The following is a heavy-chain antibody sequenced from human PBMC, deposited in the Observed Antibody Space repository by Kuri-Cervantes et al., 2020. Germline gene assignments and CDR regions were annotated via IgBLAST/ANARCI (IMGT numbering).Heavy chain of an antibody. V-gene: IGHV3-15*01. Sequence: GESLKISCSAAGIIFDNTWMSWVRQGPGKGLEWVGRIKSKTDGGTADYAAPVKGRFSISRDDSENTVDLQMTGLEIEDTAVYYCTKYSGNYKNDAFDIWGQGTMVTVSS. D-gene: IGHD5-12*01. CDR1: GIIFDNTW. CDR2: IKSKTDGGTA. J-gene: IGHJ3*02. CDR3: TKYSGNYKNDAFDI.